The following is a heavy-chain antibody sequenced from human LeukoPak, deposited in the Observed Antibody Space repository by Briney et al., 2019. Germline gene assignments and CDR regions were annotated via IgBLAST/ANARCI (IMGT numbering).Heavy chain of an antibody. CDR1: GFTLSSYA. D-gene: IGHD6-13*01. J-gene: IGHJ4*02. CDR2: ISGSGGST. CDR3: AKVGYSISCLDY. Sequence: PGESLRLSCAASGFTLSSYAMSWVRQAPGKGMEWVSAISGSGGSTYYADSVKGRFTISRDNSNCTLYLQMNSLRAEDTAVYYSAKVGYSISCLDYWGQGTLFTLSS. V-gene: IGHV3-23*01.